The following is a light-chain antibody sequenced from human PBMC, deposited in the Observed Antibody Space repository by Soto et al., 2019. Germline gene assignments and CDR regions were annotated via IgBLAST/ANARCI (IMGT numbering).Light chain of an antibody. Sequence: EIVMTQSPATLSVSPGERVTLSCRASQSVSNKLGWYQHKPGQAPRLLIYDTSTRAAGTPARFTGSGSGTDFTLTISSLQSEDFAVYYCQQYDNWPWTFGQGTKVEIK. CDR3: QQYDNWPWT. J-gene: IGKJ1*01. CDR1: QSVSNK. V-gene: IGKV3-15*01. CDR2: DTS.